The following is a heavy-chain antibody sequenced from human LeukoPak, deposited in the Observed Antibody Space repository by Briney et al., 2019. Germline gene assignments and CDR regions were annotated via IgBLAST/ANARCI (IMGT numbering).Heavy chain of an antibody. CDR1: GFTFSNAW. J-gene: IGHJ4*02. V-gene: IGHV3-15*01. D-gene: IGHD3-16*02. CDR3: TAWYDYVWGSYPPNFDY. Sequence: GGSLRLSCAASGFTFSNAWMSWVRQAPGKGLEWVGRIKSKTDGGTTDYAAPVKGRFTISRDDSKNTLYLQMNSLKTGDTAEYYCTAWYDYVWGSYPPNFDYWGQGTLVTVSS. CDR2: IKSKTDGGTT.